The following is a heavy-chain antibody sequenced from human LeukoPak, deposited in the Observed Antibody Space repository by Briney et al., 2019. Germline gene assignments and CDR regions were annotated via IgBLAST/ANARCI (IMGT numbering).Heavy chain of an antibody. D-gene: IGHD5-12*01. CDR2: ITHRGST. Sequence: SETLSLTCAVYGVSFSGYYWSWIRQPPGKGLEWIGEITHRGSTNYNPSLKSRVTISVDTSKNQFSLKLSSVTAADTAVYYCARYDIVATNWFDPWGQGTLVTVSS. V-gene: IGHV4-34*01. CDR1: GVSFSGYY. CDR3: ARYDIVATNWFDP. J-gene: IGHJ5*02.